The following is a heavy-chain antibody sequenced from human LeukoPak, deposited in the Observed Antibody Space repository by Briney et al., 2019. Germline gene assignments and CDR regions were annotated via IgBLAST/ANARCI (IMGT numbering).Heavy chain of an antibody. V-gene: IGHV4-38-2*02. J-gene: IGHJ5*02. CDR2: IFHTGAT. CDR3: ARVRQKGTIWFDP. D-gene: IGHD4/OR15-4a*01. CDR1: GGSTSSYY. Sequence: SETLSLTCTVSGGSTSSYYWGWIRQPPGKGLEWIGNIFHTGATYYNPSLKSRVTISVDTSKSQFSLRLSSVTATDTAVYFCARVRQKGTIWFDPWGQGTLVTVSS.